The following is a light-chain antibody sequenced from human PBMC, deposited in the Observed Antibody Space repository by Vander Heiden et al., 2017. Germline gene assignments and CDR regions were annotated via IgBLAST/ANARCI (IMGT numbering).Light chain of an antibody. CDR1: QSISSY. Sequence: DIQMTQSPSSLSASVGDRVTITCRASQSISSYLNGYQQKPGKAPKLLIYAASSLQSGVQSRFSGSGSGTDFTLTISSLQPEDFATDDCQQGTFGQGTKVEIK. J-gene: IGKJ1*01. V-gene: IGKV1-39*01. CDR2: AAS. CDR3: QQGT.